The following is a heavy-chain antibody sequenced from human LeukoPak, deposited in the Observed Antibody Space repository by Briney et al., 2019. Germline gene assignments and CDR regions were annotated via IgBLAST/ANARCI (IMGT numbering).Heavy chain of an antibody. CDR2: INIETGNP. J-gene: IGHJ4*02. D-gene: IGHD6-19*01. CDR3: ARVAGYTTDWYGGGDDY. Sequence: ASVTVSCKASGYTFISYALSWVRQAPGQGLERMGWINIETGNPTYAQGFTGRFVFSLDTSVSTAYLQISSLKAEDTAVYYCARVAGYTTDWYGGGDDYWGQGTLVTVS. CDR1: GYTFISYA. V-gene: IGHV7-4-1*02.